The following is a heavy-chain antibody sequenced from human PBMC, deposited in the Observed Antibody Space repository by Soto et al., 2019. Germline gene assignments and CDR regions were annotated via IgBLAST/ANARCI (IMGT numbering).Heavy chain of an antibody. J-gene: IGHJ4*02. D-gene: IGHD3-22*01. CDR2: ISYDGSNK. CDR1: GFTFSSYA. Sequence: GGSLRLSCAASGFTFSSYAMHWVRQAPGKGLEWVAVISYDGSNKYYADSVKGRFTISRDNSKNTLYLQMNSLGAEDTAVYYCARDIHDSLDYWGQGTLVTVSS. V-gene: IGHV3-30-3*01. CDR3: ARDIHDSLDY.